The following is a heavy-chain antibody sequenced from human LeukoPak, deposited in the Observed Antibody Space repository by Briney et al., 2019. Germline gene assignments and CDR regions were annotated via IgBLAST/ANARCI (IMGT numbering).Heavy chain of an antibody. CDR1: GGSISSSNW. J-gene: IGHJ4*02. D-gene: IGHD3-10*01. CDR2: IYHSGST. CDR3: ARVGTGSSYFDY. V-gene: IGHV4-4*02. Sequence: PSGTLSLTCAVSGGSISSSNWWSWVRQPPGKGLEWIGEIYHSGSTNYNPSLKSRVTISVDTSKNQFSLKLSSVTAADTAVYYCARVGTGSSYFDYWGQGTLVTVSS.